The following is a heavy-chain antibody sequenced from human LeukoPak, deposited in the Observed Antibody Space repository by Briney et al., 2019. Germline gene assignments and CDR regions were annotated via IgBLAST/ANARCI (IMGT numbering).Heavy chain of an antibody. CDR3: ARDLGGLAVAGQFDY. CDR2: IKQDGSEK. V-gene: IGHV3-7*01. J-gene: IGHJ4*02. CDR1: GFTFSSYW. D-gene: IGHD6-19*01. Sequence: GGSLRLSCAASGFTFSSYWMSWVRQAPGKGLEWVANIKQDGSEKYYVHSVKGRFTISRDNAKNSLYLQMNSLRAEDTAVYYCARDLGGLAVAGQFDYWGQGTLVTVSS.